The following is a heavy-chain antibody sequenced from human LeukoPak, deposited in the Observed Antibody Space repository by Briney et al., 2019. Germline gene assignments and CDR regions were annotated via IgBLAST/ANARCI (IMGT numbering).Heavy chain of an antibody. Sequence: PGGSLRLSCAASGFTISSHSMNWVRQAPGKGLEWVSFISRGDGTIYYADSVKGRFTISRDNAKNSLYLQMNSLRAEDTAVYYCARDPYSSGYFDYWGQGTLVTVSS. V-gene: IGHV3-48*04. CDR1: GFTISSHS. CDR3: ARDPYSSGYFDY. D-gene: IGHD6-19*01. CDR2: ISRGDGTI. J-gene: IGHJ4*02.